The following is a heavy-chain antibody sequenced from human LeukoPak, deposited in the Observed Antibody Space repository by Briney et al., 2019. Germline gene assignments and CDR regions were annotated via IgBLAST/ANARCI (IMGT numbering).Heavy chain of an antibody. CDR1: GFTFSSYW. D-gene: IGHD3-3*01. CDR2: ISYDGSNK. V-gene: IGHV3-30-3*01. CDR3: ARVGSGSIDY. Sequence: GGSLRLSCAASGFTFSSYWMSWVRQAPGKGLEWVAVISYDGSNKYYADSVKGRFTISRDNSKNTLYLQMNSLRAEDTAVYYCARVGSGSIDYWGQGTLVTVSS. J-gene: IGHJ4*02.